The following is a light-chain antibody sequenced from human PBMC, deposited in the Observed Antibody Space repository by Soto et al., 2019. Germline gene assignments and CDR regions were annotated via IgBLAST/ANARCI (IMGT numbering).Light chain of an antibody. CDR3: LQHNGYPLT. CDR2: AAS. Sequence: DIQMTQSPSSLSASVGDRVIITCRASQGIRSDLGWYQQKPGKAPKRLIYAASSLQSGVPSRFSGSGSGTELTLTISSQQPEDFATYYCLQHNGYPLTFGQGTKVEIK. V-gene: IGKV1-17*01. CDR1: QGIRSD. J-gene: IGKJ1*01.